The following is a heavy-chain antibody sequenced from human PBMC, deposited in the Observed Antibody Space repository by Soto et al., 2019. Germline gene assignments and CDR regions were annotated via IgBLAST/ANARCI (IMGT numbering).Heavy chain of an antibody. J-gene: IGHJ4*02. Sequence: GESLNISCKGSGYNFSRNWIGWVRQMPGKGLEWMGIIYPGDSDTRYSPSFQGQVTISADKSINTAYLQWSSLKASDSAIYYCARPFGDTAMVIDYWGQGTQVTVSS. D-gene: IGHD5-18*01. CDR3: ARPFGDTAMVIDY. CDR2: IYPGDSDT. CDR1: GYNFSRNW. V-gene: IGHV5-51*01.